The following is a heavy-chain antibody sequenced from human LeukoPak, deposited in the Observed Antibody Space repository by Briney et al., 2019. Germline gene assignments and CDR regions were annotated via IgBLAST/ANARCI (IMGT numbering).Heavy chain of an antibody. D-gene: IGHD3-10*01. J-gene: IGHJ6*02. CDR2: IKSKTDGGTT. CDR3: TTVPDLLWFGEYPLGGMDV. V-gene: IGHV3-15*01. Sequence: GGSPRLSCAASGFTFSNAWMSWVRQAPGKGLEWVGRIKSKTDGGTTDYAAPVKGRFTISRDDSKNTLYLQMNSLKTEDTAVYYCTTVPDLLWFGEYPLGGMDVWGQGTTVTVSS. CDR1: GFTFSNAW.